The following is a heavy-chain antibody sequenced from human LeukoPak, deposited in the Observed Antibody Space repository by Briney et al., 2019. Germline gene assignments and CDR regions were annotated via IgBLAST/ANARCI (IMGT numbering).Heavy chain of an antibody. J-gene: IGHJ6*03. CDR1: GFTVSSNY. D-gene: IGHD5-24*01. CDR3: ARGWRWLQLSGDYYYMDV. CDR2: IYSGGST. Sequence: GGSLRLSCAASGFTVSSNYMSWVRQAPGKGLEWVSVIYSGGSTYYADSVKGRCTISRDNSKNTLYLQMNSLRAEDTAVYYCARGWRWLQLSGDYYYMDVWGKGTTVTVSS. V-gene: IGHV3-53*01.